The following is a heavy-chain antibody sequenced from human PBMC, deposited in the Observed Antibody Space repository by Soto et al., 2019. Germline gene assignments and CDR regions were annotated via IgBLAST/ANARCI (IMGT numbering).Heavy chain of an antibody. V-gene: IGHV3-23*01. CDR3: EKCMNGGATCEA. CDR1: GFTFNDYS. J-gene: IGHJ5*02. D-gene: IGHD3-16*01. Sequence: GGSLRLSCAASGFTFNDYSMSWVRQAPGKGLECVSAISVRGGSTYYAASVNRRFTISRDNSKNTLYLQMNTLRVEDTAVYFCEKCMNGGATCEAWGQGTMVTVSS. CDR2: ISVRGGST.